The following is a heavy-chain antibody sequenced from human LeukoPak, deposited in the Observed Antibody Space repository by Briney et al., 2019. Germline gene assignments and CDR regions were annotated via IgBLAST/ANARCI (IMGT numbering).Heavy chain of an antibody. Sequence: PSETLSLTCTVSGGSISISNYYWGWIRQPPGKGLEWIGSMSYSGRTYYNPSLKTRVTVSLDTSKNQFSLNLISVTAADTAVYYCARSPQGTATTANRLDPWGQGTLVTVSS. J-gene: IGHJ5*02. D-gene: IGHD4-17*01. CDR1: GGSISISNYY. V-gene: IGHV4-39*07. CDR2: MSYSGRT. CDR3: ARSPQGTATTANRLDP.